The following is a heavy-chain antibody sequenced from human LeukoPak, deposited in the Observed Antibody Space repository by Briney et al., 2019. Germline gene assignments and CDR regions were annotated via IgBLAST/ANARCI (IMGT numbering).Heavy chain of an antibody. J-gene: IGHJ4*02. D-gene: IGHD3-16*01. Sequence: GGSLRLSCAASGFTFSSYAMSWVRQAPGKGLEWVSAISGSGGSTYYADYVKGRFTISRDNSKSTLYLQMNSLRSEDTAVYYCAKILITSVDYWGQGSLVTVSS. CDR2: ISGSGGST. CDR3: AKILITSVDY. V-gene: IGHV3-23*01. CDR1: GFTFSSYA.